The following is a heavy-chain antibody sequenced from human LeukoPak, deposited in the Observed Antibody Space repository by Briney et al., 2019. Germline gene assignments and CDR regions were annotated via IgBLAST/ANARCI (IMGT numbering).Heavy chain of an antibody. J-gene: IGHJ4*02. D-gene: IGHD1-26*01. CDR3: ARDIGSHGY. V-gene: IGHV3-7*01. CDR2: IKQDGSEK. CDR1: GFTFSTYW. Sequence: GRSLRLSCAASGFTFSTYWMSWVRQAPGKGLEWLANIKQDGSEKYYVDSVKGRFTISRDNAKNSLYLQMNSLRAGDTAVYYCARDIGSHGYWGQGALVTVSS.